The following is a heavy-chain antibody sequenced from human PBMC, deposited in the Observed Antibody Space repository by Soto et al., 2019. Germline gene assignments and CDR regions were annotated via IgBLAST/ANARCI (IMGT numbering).Heavy chain of an antibody. J-gene: IGHJ4*02. D-gene: IGHD5-12*01. CDR2: VSYSGST. CDR3: ATAPFYSGYDWGDRTPRFDY. Sequence: PGGSLRLSCAASGFTFSSYSMNWIRQPPGKGLEWIGTVSYSGSTYHNPSLKSRVTVSLDTSKSQFSLKMNSATAADTAVYYCATAPFYSGYDWGDRTPRFDYWGQGTPVTVSS. CDR1: GFTFSSYS. V-gene: IGHV4-59*04.